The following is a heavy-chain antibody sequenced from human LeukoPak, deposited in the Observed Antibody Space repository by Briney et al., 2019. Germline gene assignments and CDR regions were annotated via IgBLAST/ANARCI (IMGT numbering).Heavy chain of an antibody. CDR2: IYTSGST. D-gene: IGHD2-2*01. CDR1: GGSISSYY. Sequence: KPSETLSLTCTVSGGSISSYYWSWIRQPAGKRLEWIGRIYTSGSTNYNPSLKSRVTMSVDTSKNQFSLKLSSVTAADTAVYYCAREEIVVVPAAQFFYYYMDVWGKGTTVTVSS. V-gene: IGHV4-4*07. J-gene: IGHJ6*03. CDR3: AREEIVVVPAAQFFYYYMDV.